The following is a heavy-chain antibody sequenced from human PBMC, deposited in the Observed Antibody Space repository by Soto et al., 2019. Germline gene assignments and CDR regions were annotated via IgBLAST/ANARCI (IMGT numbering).Heavy chain of an antibody. CDR3: ARTTAVPNTLRSRYFFDY. J-gene: IGHJ4*02. Sequence: XEPLSLVCSVAGCSVRNMTCYWIWIRQPPGQRLEWIGYVYYSGTTNYNPSLKSRVTISVDLSKNQFSLRLSSVTTADTALYYCARTTAVPNTLRSRYFFDYWGQGPLVTVSS. V-gene: IGHV4-61*01. CDR1: GCSVRNMTCY. CDR2: VYYSGTT. D-gene: IGHD4-17*01.